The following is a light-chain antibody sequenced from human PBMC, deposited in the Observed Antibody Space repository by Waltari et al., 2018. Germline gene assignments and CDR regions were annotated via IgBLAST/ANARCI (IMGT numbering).Light chain of an antibody. CDR3: ASWDDSLNGHWV. CDR1: APHIGGNL. Sequence: QSVLTQPPSVSGTPGQRVTLSCSGRAPHIGGNLVNWYQQLPGKAPKLLIYRSDLRPSGVPDRFSGSKSGTSASLAISGLQSGDEADYFCASWDDSLNGHWVFGGGTKVTVL. CDR2: RSD. J-gene: IGLJ3*02. V-gene: IGLV1-44*01.